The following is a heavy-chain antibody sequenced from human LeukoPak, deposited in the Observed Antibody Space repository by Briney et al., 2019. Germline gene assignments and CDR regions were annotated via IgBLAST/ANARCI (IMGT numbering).Heavy chain of an antibody. CDR3: ARGGSSRGGSRIDY. CDR1: GYTFTSYD. Sequence: ASVKVSCKASGYTFTSYDINSVRQATGQGLEWMGWMNPNSGNTGYAQKFQGRVTITRNTSISTVYMELSSLRSEDTAVYYCARGGSSRGGSRIDYWGQGTLVAVSS. D-gene: IGHD2-15*01. J-gene: IGHJ4*02. V-gene: IGHV1-8*03. CDR2: MNPNSGNT.